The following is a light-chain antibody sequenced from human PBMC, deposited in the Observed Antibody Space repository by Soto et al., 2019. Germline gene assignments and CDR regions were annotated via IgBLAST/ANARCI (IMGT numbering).Light chain of an antibody. V-gene: IGKV3-20*01. CDR2: GAS. CDR3: QQFGTSPLWT. J-gene: IGKJ1*01. CDR1: QSVSSTF. Sequence: EIVLTQSPGTLSLSPGERATLSCRASQSVSSTFLAWFQQKPGQAPRLLIYGASSRATGIPDRFSGSGPGTDFTLTINRLEPEDFAVYYCQQFGTSPLWTFGQGTKVEIK.